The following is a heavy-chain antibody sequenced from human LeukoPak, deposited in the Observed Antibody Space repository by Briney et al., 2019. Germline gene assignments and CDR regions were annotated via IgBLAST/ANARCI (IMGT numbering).Heavy chain of an antibody. Sequence: ASVKVSCKASGYTFTSYDINWVRQATGQGLEWMGWMNPNSGNTGYAQKFQGRVTMTRNTSISTAYMELSSLRSEDTAVYYCARSNWGIVVVPAAITGAGFDYWGQGTLVTVSS. CDR1: GYTFTSYD. V-gene: IGHV1-8*01. J-gene: IGHJ4*02. D-gene: IGHD2-2*01. CDR2: MNPNSGNT. CDR3: ARSNWGIVVVPAAITGAGFDY.